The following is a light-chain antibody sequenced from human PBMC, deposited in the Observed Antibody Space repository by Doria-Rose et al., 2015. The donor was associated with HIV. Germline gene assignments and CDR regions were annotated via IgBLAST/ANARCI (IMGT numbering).Light chain of an antibody. Sequence: TQSPGTLSLSPGERATLSCRASQSFSSTYLAWDQQKPGQAPSLLIYDGSTRATGIPDRFSASGSGTDFTLTINRLEPEDFALYYCHQYGTSRTFGQGTRVEI. J-gene: IGKJ1*01. CDR1: QSFSSTY. CDR2: DGS. V-gene: IGKV3-20*01. CDR3: HQYGTSRT.